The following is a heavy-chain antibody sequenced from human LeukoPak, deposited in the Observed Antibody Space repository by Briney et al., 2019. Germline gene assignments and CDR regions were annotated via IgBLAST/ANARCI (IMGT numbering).Heavy chain of an antibody. CDR2: INEDGSEK. Sequence: GGSLRLSCAASGFIFNSYWMSWVRQAPGKGREWVANINEDGSEKYYVDSVKGRFTISRDNAKNSLCLQMNSLRVEDTAVYYCASETKVRAPWGQRTLVTVSS. D-gene: IGHD2-2*01. V-gene: IGHV3-7*01. J-gene: IGHJ5*02. CDR1: GFIFNSYW. CDR3: ASETKVRAP.